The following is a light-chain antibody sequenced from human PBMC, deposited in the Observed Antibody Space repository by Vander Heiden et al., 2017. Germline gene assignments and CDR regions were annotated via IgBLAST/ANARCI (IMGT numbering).Light chain of an antibody. CDR1: SSDVTSYNY. V-gene: IGLV2-8*01. J-gene: IGLJ2*01. CDR2: EVT. CDR3: SSYTGSNNLVV. Sequence: QSALTQPPSASGSPGQSVTISCTGTSSDVTSYNYVSWYQQFPGKAPKLIIYEVTKRPSGVPDRFSGSKSANTASLIVSGLQAEDEADYYCSSYTGSNNLVVFGGGTKLTVL.